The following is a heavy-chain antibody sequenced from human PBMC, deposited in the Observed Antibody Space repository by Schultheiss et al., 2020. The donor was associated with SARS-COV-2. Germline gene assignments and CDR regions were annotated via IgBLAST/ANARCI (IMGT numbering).Heavy chain of an antibody. CDR1: GFSLTTTGMR. Sequence: SGPTLVKPTQTLTLTCTFSGFSLTTTGMRVTWIRQPPGKALEWLARIDWDDAKFYSTSLKTRLSISKDTSKNQLVLTMTNMDPVDTATYYCARIRGLRGGDAFDIWGQGTMVTVSS. V-gene: IGHV2-70*04. J-gene: IGHJ3*02. CDR2: IDWDDAK. D-gene: IGHD3-10*01. CDR3: ARIRGLRGGDAFDI.